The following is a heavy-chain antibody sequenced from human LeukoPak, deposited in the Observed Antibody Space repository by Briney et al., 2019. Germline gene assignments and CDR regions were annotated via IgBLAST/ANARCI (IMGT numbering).Heavy chain of an antibody. CDR2: IRSKTYDGTT. CDR1: GFSFGDYA. Sequence: GGSLRLSCTASGFSFGDYAMSWFRQAPGKGLEWVGFIRSKTYDGTTQYAASVKGRFTISRDDSKSIAYLQMNSLKTEDTAVYYCTRFKSTVTTLFDYWGQGTLATVSS. J-gene: IGHJ4*02. CDR3: TRFKSTVTTLFDY. D-gene: IGHD4-17*01. V-gene: IGHV3-49*03.